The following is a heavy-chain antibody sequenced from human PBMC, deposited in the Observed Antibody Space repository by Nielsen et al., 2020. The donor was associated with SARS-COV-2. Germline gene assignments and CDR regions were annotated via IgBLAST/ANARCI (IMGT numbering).Heavy chain of an antibody. CDR2: IYYSGST. CDR1: GGSISSYY. D-gene: IGHD6-19*01. J-gene: IGHJ3*02. V-gene: IGHV4-59*04. CDR3: AEKMYSSGGTGAFDI. Sequence: SETLSPTCTVSGGSISSYYWSWIRQPPGKGLEWIGYIYYSGSTYYNPSLKSRVTISVDTSKNQFSLKLSSVTAADTAVYYCAEKMYSSGGTGAFDIWGQGTMVTVSS.